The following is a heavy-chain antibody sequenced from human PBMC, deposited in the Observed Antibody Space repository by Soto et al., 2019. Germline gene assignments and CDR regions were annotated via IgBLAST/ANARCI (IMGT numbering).Heavy chain of an antibody. CDR3: ARDVVVVAIHRFDP. CDR1: GGTFSSYA. D-gene: IGHD2-15*01. Sequence: GASVKVSCKASGGTFSSYAISWVRQAPGQGLEWMGGIIPIFGTANYAQKFQGRVTITADESTSTAYMELSSLRSEDTAVYYCARDVVVVAIHRFDPWGQGTLVTVSS. V-gene: IGHV1-69*13. CDR2: IIPIFGTA. J-gene: IGHJ5*02.